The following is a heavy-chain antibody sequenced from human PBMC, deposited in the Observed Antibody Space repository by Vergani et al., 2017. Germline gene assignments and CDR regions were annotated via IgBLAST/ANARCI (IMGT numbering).Heavy chain of an antibody. V-gene: IGHV3-7*01. CDR2: IKQEGSDK. Sequence: EVQLVESGGTLVQPGGSLRLSCVASGFTFRNHWMSWVRQAPGKGLEWVANIKQEGSDKFYADSVKGRFTISRDNAKNSVYLQMNSLGAEDTAVYYCTRDERGKDYWGQGTLVTVSS. CDR1: GFTFRNHW. CDR3: TRDERGKDY. J-gene: IGHJ4*02.